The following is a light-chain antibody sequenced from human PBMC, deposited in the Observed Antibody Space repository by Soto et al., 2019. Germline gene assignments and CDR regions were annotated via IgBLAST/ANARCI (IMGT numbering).Light chain of an antibody. CDR1: NIGSKS. CDR3: SSHTSTNTRV. CDR2: EVS. V-gene: IGLV2-14*01. J-gene: IGLJ1*01. Sequence: LTQPPSVSVAPGQTARITCGGNNIGSKSVHWYQQHPGKVPKLMIYEVSNRPSGVSYRFSGSKSGNTASLTISGLQAEDEADYYCSSHTSTNTRVFGTGTKVTVL.